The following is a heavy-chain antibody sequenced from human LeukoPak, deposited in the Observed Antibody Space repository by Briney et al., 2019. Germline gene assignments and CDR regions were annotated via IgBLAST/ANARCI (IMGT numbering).Heavy chain of an antibody. CDR1: GYTFTDYY. D-gene: IGHD3-10*01. CDR3: ARVHYSGSGLSSYFDY. V-gene: IGHV1-2*02. CDR2: INANSGGT. J-gene: IGHJ4*02. Sequence: ASVKVSCKASGYTFTDYYMHWVRQAPGQGLEWMGWINANSGGTKYAQKFQGRVTMTRDTSISTAYMELNRLRSDDTAVYYCARVHYSGSGLSSYFDYWGQGTLVTVSS.